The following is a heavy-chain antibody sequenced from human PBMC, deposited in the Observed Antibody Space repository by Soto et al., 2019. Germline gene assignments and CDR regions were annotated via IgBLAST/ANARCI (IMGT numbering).Heavy chain of an antibody. Sequence: SQTLSLTCAISGGSLASNSAAWNWIRQSPSRGLEWLGRTYYRSKWYNDYALSVKSRITVTPDTSKNQFSLQLNSVTPEDTVVYYCARGRASNRGDLLDPWGQGTQVTVSS. CDR1: GGSLASNSAA. CDR3: ARGRASNRGDLLDP. V-gene: IGHV6-1*01. D-gene: IGHD2-21*01. CDR2: TYYRSKWYN. J-gene: IGHJ5*02.